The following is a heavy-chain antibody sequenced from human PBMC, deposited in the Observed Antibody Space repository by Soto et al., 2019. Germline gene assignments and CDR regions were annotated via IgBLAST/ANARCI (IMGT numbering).Heavy chain of an antibody. CDR3: APHVSCSGGSCQYDAFAI. CDR2: ITADGGT. D-gene: IGHD2-15*01. CDR1: GFTFSNAW. V-gene: IGHV3-53*01. J-gene: IGHJ3*02. Sequence: GGSLRLSCAASGFTFSNAWMSWIRQAPGKGPEWVSTITADGGTYYADSVKGRFAMSRDTSENALYLQMNSLGAEDTAAYYCAPHVSCSGGSCQYDAFAIRGQGTMVTVSS.